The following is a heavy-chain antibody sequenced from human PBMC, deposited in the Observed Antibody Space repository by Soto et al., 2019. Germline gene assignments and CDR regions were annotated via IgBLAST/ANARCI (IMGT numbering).Heavy chain of an antibody. CDR1: GFSLSTSGVG. D-gene: IGHD4-17*01. CDR2: IYWDDDK. Sequence: SGPTLVNPTQTLTLTCTFSGFSLSTSGVGVGWIRQPPGKALEWLALIYWDDDKRYSPSLKSSLTITKDTPKNQVVLTMTNMDLVDIATYYCARADYGDIVFEYWGQGTLVTVSS. CDR3: ARADYGDIVFEY. J-gene: IGHJ4*02. V-gene: IGHV2-5*02.